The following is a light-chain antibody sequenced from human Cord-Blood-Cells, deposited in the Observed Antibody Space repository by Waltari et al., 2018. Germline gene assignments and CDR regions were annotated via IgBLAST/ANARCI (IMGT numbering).Light chain of an antibody. CDR3: QQRSNWHRS. CDR2: YAS. J-gene: IGKJ2*03. CDR1: QCVSSY. Sequence: EIVLTQSPATLSFSPGERATHSCRASQCVSSYLAWYQQKPGQAPRLLIYYASNSATGIPARFSGSGSGADFTLTIISLEPEDFAVYYCQQRSNWHRSFGQGTKLEIK. V-gene: IGKV3-11*01.